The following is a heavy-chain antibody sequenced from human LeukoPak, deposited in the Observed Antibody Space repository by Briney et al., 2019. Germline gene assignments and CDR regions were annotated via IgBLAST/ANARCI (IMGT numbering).Heavy chain of an antibody. J-gene: IGHJ5*02. D-gene: IGHD4-17*01. Sequence: PGGSLRLSCAASGLNFSSDEMNWVRQAPGKGLEWVSYISGSATTIYYADSVRGRFTISRDNAKNSLYLQMSSLRVEDTAVYYCARSFWIGDYATWGQGTLVTVSS. CDR3: ARSFWIGDYAT. CDR1: GLNFSSDE. V-gene: IGHV3-48*03. CDR2: ISGSATTI.